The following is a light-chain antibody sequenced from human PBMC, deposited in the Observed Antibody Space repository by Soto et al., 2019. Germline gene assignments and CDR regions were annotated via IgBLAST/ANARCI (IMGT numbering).Light chain of an antibody. V-gene: IGLV1-51*01. CDR3: GTWDSSLSAWV. CDR1: SSNFGNNF. Sequence: QTVVTQPPSVSAAPGQKVTISCSGSSSNFGNNFVSWYQNLPGTAPKLLIFENNMRPSGIPDRFSGSKFATSATLYITGLRTGDEADYYCGTWDSSLSAWVFGGGTKLTVL. J-gene: IGLJ3*02. CDR2: ENN.